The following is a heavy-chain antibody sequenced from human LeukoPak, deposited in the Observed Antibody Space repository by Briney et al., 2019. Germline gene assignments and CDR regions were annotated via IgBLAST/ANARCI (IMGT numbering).Heavy chain of an antibody. CDR3: AGGISMVRGADY. CDR2: IKQEGSVK. D-gene: IGHD3-10*01. J-gene: IGHJ4*02. CDR1: GFTFSTYW. V-gene: IGHV3-7*04. Sequence: GGSLRLSCAASGFTFSTYWMTWVRQAPGKGLEWVANIKQEGSVKNYVDSVKGRFTISRDNAKNSLYLQMNTLSADDTAVYFCAGGISMVRGADYWGQGTLVTVSS.